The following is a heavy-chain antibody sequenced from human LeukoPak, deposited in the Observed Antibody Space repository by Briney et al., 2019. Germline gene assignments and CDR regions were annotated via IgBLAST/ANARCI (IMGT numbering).Heavy chain of an antibody. Sequence: GGSLRLSCAASGFTFSSYAMHWVRQAPGKGLEWVAVISYDGSNKYYADSVKGRFTISRDNSKNTLYLQMNSLRAEDTAVYYCARGNYGGNDWFDPWGQGTLVTVSS. D-gene: IGHD4-23*01. CDR1: GFTFSSYA. CDR2: ISYDGSNK. CDR3: ARGNYGGNDWFDP. J-gene: IGHJ5*02. V-gene: IGHV3-30*04.